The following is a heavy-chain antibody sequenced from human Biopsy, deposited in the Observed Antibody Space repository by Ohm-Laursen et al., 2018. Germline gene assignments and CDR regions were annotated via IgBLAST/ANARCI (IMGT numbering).Heavy chain of an antibody. D-gene: IGHD3-3*01. CDR3: ARFQAGTIEVY. J-gene: IGHJ4*02. V-gene: IGHV4-39*01. CDR1: GVSISSGPYY. CDR2: IFYSGTT. Sequence: SDTLSLTCPVSGVSISSGPYYWGWIRQPPGKGLEWIGHIFYSGTTSYNPSHKSRITISVDTSKTQFSLRLSSVTAADTAVYYCARFQAGTIEVYWGQGTLVTVSS.